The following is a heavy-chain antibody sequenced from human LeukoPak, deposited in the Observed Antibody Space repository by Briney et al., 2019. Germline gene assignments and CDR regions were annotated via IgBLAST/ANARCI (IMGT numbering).Heavy chain of an antibody. D-gene: IGHD3-10*01. CDR2: INPNGGGT. Sequence: ASVKVSCKASGYTFTGYYMHWVRQAPGQGLEWMGWINPNGGGTNYAQKFQGRVTMTRDTSISTAYMELSRLRSDDTAVYYCATLGEYYGSGSYFSFDYWGQGTLVTVSS. CDR1: GYTFTGYY. CDR3: ATLGEYYGSGSYFSFDY. V-gene: IGHV1-2*02. J-gene: IGHJ4*02.